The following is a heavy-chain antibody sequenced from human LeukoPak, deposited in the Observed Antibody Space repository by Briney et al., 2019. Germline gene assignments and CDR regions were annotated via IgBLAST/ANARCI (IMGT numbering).Heavy chain of an antibody. D-gene: IGHD2-2*01. Sequence: GGSLRLSCAASGFTFDDYTMHWVRQAPGKGLEWVSPISWDGGSTYYADSVKGRFTISRDNSKNSLYLQMNSLRTEDTALYYCAKDHNWGSTSCPDVWGKGTTVTVSS. V-gene: IGHV3-43*01. CDR2: ISWDGGST. CDR1: GFTFDDYT. CDR3: AKDHNWGSTSCPDV. J-gene: IGHJ6*04.